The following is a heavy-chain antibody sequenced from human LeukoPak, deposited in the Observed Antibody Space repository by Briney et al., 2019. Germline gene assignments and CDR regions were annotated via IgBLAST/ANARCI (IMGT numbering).Heavy chain of an antibody. Sequence: SETLSLTCAVSGGSISSSNWWSWVRQPPGKGLEWIGEIYHSGNTNYNPSLKSRVTISADTSKNQFSLKLSSVTAADTAVYYCAREVAAAGTFFDYWGQGTLVTVSS. V-gene: IGHV4-4*02. CDR2: IYHSGNT. CDR3: AREVAAAGTFFDY. D-gene: IGHD6-13*01. CDR1: GGSISSSNW. J-gene: IGHJ4*02.